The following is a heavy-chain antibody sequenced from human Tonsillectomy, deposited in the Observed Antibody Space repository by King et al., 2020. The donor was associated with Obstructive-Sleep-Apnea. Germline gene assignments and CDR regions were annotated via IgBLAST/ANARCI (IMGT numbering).Heavy chain of an antibody. V-gene: IGHV3-30*18. CDR2: ISYDGSNK. CDR1: GFTFSSYG. J-gene: IGHJ4*02. D-gene: IGHD2-15*01. CDR3: AKSGCSGGSCLGIDY. Sequence: VQLVESGGGVVQPGRSLRLSCAASGFTFSSYGMHWVRQAPGKGLEWVAVISYDGSNKYYAYSVKGRFTISRDNSKNTLYLQMNSLRAEDTAVYYCAKSGCSGGSCLGIDYWGQGTLVTVSS.